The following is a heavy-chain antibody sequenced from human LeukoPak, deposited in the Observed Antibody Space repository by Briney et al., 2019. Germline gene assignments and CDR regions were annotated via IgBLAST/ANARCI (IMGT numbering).Heavy chain of an antibody. CDR3: ARAVLLRYYGSGSYYRLGYFDY. CDR2: IYASGNT. J-gene: IGHJ4*02. V-gene: IGHV4-61*02. Sequence: PSQTLSLTCTVSGDSISSSRHYWSWIRQPAGKGLEWIGRIYASGNTNYNPSLKSRVTISLDTSKNQFSLNLRSVTAADTAVYYCARAVLLRYYGSGSYYRLGYFDYWGQGTLVTVSS. CDR1: GDSISSSRHY. D-gene: IGHD3-10*01.